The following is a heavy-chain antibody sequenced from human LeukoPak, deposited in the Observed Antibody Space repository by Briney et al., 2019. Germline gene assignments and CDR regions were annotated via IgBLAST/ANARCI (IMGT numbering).Heavy chain of an antibody. CDR1: GFTFSSYW. D-gene: IGHD6-19*01. CDR3: ARAIAEAGTDS. Sequence: PGGSLRLSCAATGFTFSSYWMHWVRKAPGKGPVWLARINSDGYSISYADSVKGRFTISRDNAKKTLYLQMNTLRAEDTAMYYCARAIAEAGTDSWGQGTLVTASS. J-gene: IGHJ4*02. V-gene: IGHV3-74*01. CDR2: INSDGYSI.